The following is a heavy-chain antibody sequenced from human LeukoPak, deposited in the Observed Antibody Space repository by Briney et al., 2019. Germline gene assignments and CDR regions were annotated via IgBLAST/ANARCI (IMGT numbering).Heavy chain of an antibody. V-gene: IGHV1-46*01. CDR2: INPSGGST. CDR3: AREGSSYTATDY. D-gene: IGHD5-18*01. Sequence: GASVKVSCKASGHTFTSYYMHWVRQAPGQGLEWMGIINPSGGSTSYAQKFQGRVTMTRDMSTSTVYMELSSLRSEDTAVYYCAREGSSYTATDYWGQGTLVTVSS. J-gene: IGHJ4*02. CDR1: GHTFTSYY.